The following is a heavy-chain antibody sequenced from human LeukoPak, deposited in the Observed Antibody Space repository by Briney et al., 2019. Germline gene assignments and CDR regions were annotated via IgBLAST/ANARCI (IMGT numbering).Heavy chain of an antibody. CDR3: ARRELGSAFDI. CDR1: GYTFTSYA. J-gene: IGHJ3*02. CDR2: INAGNGNT. Sequence: ASVKVSCKAPGYTFTSYAMHWVRQAPGQRLEWMGWINAGNGNTKYSQKFQGRVTITRDTSASTAYMELSSLRSEDTAVYYCARRELGSAFDIWGQGTMVTVSS. V-gene: IGHV1-3*01. D-gene: IGHD1-26*01.